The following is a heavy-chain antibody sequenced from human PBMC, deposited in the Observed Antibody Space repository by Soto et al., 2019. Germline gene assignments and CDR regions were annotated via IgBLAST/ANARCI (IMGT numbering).Heavy chain of an antibody. CDR1: GFTFSNYA. CDR2: ISGSGGST. V-gene: IGHV3-23*01. D-gene: IGHD6-19*01. J-gene: IGHJ4*02. Sequence: EVQLLESGGGLVQPGGSLRLSCAASGFTFSNYAMSWVRQAPGKGLEWVSGISGSGGSTYYADSVKGRVTISRDNSENTLYLLMNSLRAEDTAVYYCAKSREGSSGWYWDYWGQGTLVTVSS. CDR3: AKSREGSSGWYWDY.